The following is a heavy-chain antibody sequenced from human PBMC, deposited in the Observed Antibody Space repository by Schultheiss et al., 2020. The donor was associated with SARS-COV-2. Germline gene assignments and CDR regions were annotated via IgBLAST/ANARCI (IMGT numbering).Heavy chain of an antibody. CDR3: ARGYTSMGGYYFDQ. CDR2: INHSGST. CDR1: GGSFSGYY. D-gene: IGHD5-18*01. J-gene: IGHJ4*02. V-gene: IGHV4-34*01. Sequence: SETLSLTCAVYGGSFSGYYWSWIRQPPGKGLEWIGEINHSGSTNYNPSLKSRVTISVDTSKNQFSLKLSSVTAADTAVYYCARGYTSMGGYYFDQWGQGTLVTVSS.